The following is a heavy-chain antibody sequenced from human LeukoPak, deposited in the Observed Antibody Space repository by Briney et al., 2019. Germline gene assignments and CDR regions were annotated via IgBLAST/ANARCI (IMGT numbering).Heavy chain of an antibody. V-gene: IGHV3-7*01. CDR2: IKQDGSEK. D-gene: IGHD5-18*01. J-gene: IGHJ4*02. Sequence: GGSLRLSCAASGFTFSSYWMNWVRQAPGKGLEWVASIKQDGSEKYYVDSVKGRFTISRDDAKNSLYLQMNSLRAEDTAVYYCAKDWGYSYGSYFDYWGQGTLVTVSS. CDR3: AKDWGYSYGSYFDY. CDR1: GFTFSSYW.